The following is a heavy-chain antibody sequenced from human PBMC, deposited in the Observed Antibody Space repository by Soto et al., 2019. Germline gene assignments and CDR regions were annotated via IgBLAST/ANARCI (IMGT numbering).Heavy chain of an antibody. J-gene: IGHJ6*02. Sequence: QVPLVESGGGLVKPGGSLRLSCAASGFTFSDHYMNWIRQAPGKGLEWVSYITSSGTTIYNADSVKGRFAISRDNAKKSLYLQMKSLRAEDTAVYYCAGATRLLGAYGMDVWGQGTTVTVSS. CDR1: GFTFSDHY. D-gene: IGHD1-1*01. CDR2: ITSSGTTI. V-gene: IGHV3-11*01. CDR3: AGATRLLGAYGMDV.